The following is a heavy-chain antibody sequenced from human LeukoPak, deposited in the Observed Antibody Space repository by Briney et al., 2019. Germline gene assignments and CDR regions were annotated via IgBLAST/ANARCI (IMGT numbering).Heavy chain of an antibody. V-gene: IGHV4-59*08. D-gene: IGHD3-10*01. CDR3: ARTNYYGSGSYYPDS. J-gene: IGHJ4*02. CDR2: IYHSGST. CDR1: GGSLRSYY. Sequence: PSETLSLTCTVSGGSLRSYYWSWIRQPPGKGLEWIGFIYHSGSTDYNPSLKSRGTISVDTSKNQFSLKLSSVTAADSAVYYCARTNYYGSGSYYPDSWGQGTLVTVSS.